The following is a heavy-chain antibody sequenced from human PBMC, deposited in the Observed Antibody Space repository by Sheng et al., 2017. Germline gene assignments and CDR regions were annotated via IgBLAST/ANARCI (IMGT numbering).Heavy chain of an antibody. CDR1: GYSISSGYY. CDR3: ATTPGIAAAGTNYYYYGMDV. Sequence: QVQLQESGPGLVKPSETLSLTCAVSGYSISSGYYWGWIRQPPGKGLEWIGSIYHSGSTYYNPSLKSRVTISVDTSKNQFSLKLSSVTAADTAVYYCATTPGIAAAGTNYYYYGMDVWGQGTTGHRXL. CDR2: IYHSGST. J-gene: IGHJ6*02. D-gene: IGHD6-13*01. V-gene: IGHV4-38-2*01.